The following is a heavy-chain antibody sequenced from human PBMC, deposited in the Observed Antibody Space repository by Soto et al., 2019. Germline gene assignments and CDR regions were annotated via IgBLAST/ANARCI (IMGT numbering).Heavy chain of an antibody. CDR2: IIPIFGTA. D-gene: IGHD3-22*01. CDR3: ARSYDSSGYYVADAFDI. Sequence: SVKVSCKASGGTFSSYAISGLRQAPGQGLEWMGGIIPIFGTANYAQKFQGRVTITADESTSTAYMELSSLRSEDTAVYYCARSYDSSGYYVADAFDIWGQGTMVTVSS. J-gene: IGHJ3*02. CDR1: GGTFSSYA. V-gene: IGHV1-69*13.